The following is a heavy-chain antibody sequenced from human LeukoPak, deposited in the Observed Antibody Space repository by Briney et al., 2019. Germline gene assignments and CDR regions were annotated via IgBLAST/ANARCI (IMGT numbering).Heavy chain of an antibody. V-gene: IGHV4-59*01. D-gene: IGHD3-9*01. J-gene: IGHJ3*02. CDR3: ARVPRIEFSDYTGYYGGASDI. CDR1: GGSLSNYY. Sequence: SETLSLTCTVSGGSLSNYYWRWIRQPPGKGLEWIGYIYHSGSTNYSPALKSRVTKSVEMSKKQFSLGLNSVTAADTAVYYCARVPRIEFSDYTGYYGGASDIWGRGTMVTVSS. CDR2: IYHSGST.